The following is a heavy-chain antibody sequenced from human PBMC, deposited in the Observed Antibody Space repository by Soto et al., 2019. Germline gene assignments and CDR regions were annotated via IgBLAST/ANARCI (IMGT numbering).Heavy chain of an antibody. V-gene: IGHV3-33*01. Sequence: VQLVESGGGVVQPGGSLRLSCVASGFTFNYYGIHWVRQAPGKGLEWVAVIWYDGTKKDYVDSVQGRFTVSRDNSRNTVHLQMNSLRADDTAIYYCARDGSSTHLYYGLDVWGQGTLVAVSS. CDR2: IWYDGTKK. CDR3: ARDGSSTHLYYGLDV. J-gene: IGHJ6*02. CDR1: GFTFNYYG. D-gene: IGHD1-26*01.